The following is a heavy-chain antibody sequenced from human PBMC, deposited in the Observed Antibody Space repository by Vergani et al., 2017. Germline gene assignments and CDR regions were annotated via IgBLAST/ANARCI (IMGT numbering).Heavy chain of an antibody. J-gene: IGHJ4*02. V-gene: IGHV1-18*01. CDR3: ARDGGGFYDSTMGY. CDR2: ISTYNGNA. D-gene: IGHD3-3*01. Sequence: QVQLVQSGPEVKKPGASVKVSCKASGYTFTSYGISWVRQAPGQGLEWMGWISTYNGNANYAQKVQGRVTMTRDTSISTAYMELSRLRSDDTAVYYCARDGGGFYDSTMGYWGQGTLVTVSS. CDR1: GYTFTSYG.